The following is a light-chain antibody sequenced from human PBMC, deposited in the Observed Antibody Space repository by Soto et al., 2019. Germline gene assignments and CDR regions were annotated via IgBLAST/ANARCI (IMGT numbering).Light chain of an antibody. CDR1: SSNIGAGYD. CDR2: GNS. Sequence: QSVLTRPPSVSGAPGQRVTISCTGSSSNIGAGYDVHWYQQLPGTAPKVLIYGNSNRPSGVPDRLSGSKSGTSASLAITGLQAEDEADYYCQSYDSSPSGYVFGTGTKVTVL. J-gene: IGLJ1*01. CDR3: QSYDSSPSGYV. V-gene: IGLV1-40*01.